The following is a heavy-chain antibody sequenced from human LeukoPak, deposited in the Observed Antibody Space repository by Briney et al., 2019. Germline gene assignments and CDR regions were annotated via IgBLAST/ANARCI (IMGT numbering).Heavy chain of an antibody. V-gene: IGHV1-3*01. D-gene: IGHD3-3*01. CDR3: ARGNYDFWSGYYTYFDY. CDR1: GYTFTSYA. J-gene: IGHJ4*02. Sequence: GASVTVSCKASGYTFTSYAMHWVRQAPGQRLEWMGWINAGNGNTKYSQKFQGRVTITRDTSASTAYMELSSLRSEDTAVYYCARGNYDFWSGYYTYFDYWGQGTLVTVSS. CDR2: INAGNGNT.